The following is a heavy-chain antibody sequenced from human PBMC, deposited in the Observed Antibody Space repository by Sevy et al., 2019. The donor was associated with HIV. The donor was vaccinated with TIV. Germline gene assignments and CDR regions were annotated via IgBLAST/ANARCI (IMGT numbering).Heavy chain of an antibody. V-gene: IGHV3-30*04. CDR2: ISHDGVGK. Sequence: GGSLRLSCAASGIMHWVRQAPGRGLEWVAGISHDGVGKYYLDSVKGRLIVSRDNYQNKVYLEINSLRTEDTAVYYCAGEGGSSGRCGYFHYWGLGTLVTVSS. J-gene: IGHJ4*02. CDR1: GI. D-gene: IGHD3-22*01. CDR3: AGEGGSSGRCGYFHY.